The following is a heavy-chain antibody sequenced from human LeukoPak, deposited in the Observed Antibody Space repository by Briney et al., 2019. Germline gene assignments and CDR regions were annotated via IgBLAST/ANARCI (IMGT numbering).Heavy chain of an antibody. CDR2: TIYYSGST. CDR3: AREPTVTTLKNYYYYYMDV. D-gene: IGHD4-11*01. CDR1: GGSISSSTYY. J-gene: IGHJ6*03. Sequence: SETLSLTCTVSGGSISSSTYYWGWIRQPPGKGLEWIGSTIYYSGSTYYNPSLKSRVTISVDTSKNQFSLKLSSVTAADTAVYYCAREPTVTTLKNYYYYYMDVWGKGTTVTVSS. V-gene: IGHV4-39*02.